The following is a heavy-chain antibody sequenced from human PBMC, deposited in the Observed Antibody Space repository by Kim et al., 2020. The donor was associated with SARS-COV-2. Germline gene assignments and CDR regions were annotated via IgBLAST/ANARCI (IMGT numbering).Heavy chain of an antibody. CDR2: IYYTGTT. CDR1: GASITSYY. Sequence: SETLSLTCSVSGASITSYYWSWIRQPPGKGLEWIAYIYYTGTTNYNPSLKSRAIISVDTPMNQSSLKINSMTAADTAVYYCVSRRIAVRPWDRFDPWGQG. J-gene: IGHJ5*02. V-gene: IGHV4-59*01. CDR3: VSRRIAVRPWDRFDP. D-gene: IGHD6-6*01.